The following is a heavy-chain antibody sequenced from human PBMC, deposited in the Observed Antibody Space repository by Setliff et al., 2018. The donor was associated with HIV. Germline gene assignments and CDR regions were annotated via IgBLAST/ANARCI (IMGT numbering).Heavy chain of an antibody. J-gene: IGHJ5*02. CDR2: IYWDDDK. V-gene: IGHV2-5*02. D-gene: IGHD6-13*01. CDR1: GFSLSTSGVG. Sequence: SGPTLVNPTQTLTLTCTFSGFSLSTSGVGVGWIRQPPGKALEWLALIYWDDDKRYSPSLKSRLTITKDTSKSQVVLTMTNMDPVDTATYYCARTQYSSSFKGWFDPWGQGTLVTVSS. CDR3: ARTQYSSSFKGWFDP.